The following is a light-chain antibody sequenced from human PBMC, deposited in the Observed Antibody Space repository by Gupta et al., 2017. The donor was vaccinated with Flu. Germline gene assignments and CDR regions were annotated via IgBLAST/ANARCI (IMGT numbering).Light chain of an antibody. CDR3: QHRSNGPVRFT. CDR2: DAS. V-gene: IGKV3-11*01. Sequence: IVLTQSPATLSLSPGERATLSCRASQSVSLDLAWYQQKPGQAPRLLIYDASTSGSGTDYTLTISSLEPEDFAAYYCQHRSNGPVRFTFGHGTTVEVK. J-gene: IGKJ3*01. CDR1: QSVSLD.